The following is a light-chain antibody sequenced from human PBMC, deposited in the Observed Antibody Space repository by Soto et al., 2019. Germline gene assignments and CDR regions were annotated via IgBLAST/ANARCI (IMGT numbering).Light chain of an antibody. J-gene: IGKJ1*01. V-gene: IGKV3-15*01. Sequence: EILITQSPATLSASPGERATLSCRASQSISRNLAWYQQKPGQAPRLLIYDTSTRATGIPGTFIGSGSGTEFTLTISSLQSEDFVVYYCQQYNDWPQTFGQGTRVEI. CDR2: DTS. CDR3: QQYNDWPQT. CDR1: QSISRN.